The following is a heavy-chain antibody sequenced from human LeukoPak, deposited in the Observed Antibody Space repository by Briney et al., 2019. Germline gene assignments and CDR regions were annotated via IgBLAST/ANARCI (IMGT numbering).Heavy chain of an antibody. V-gene: IGHV4-31*03. J-gene: IGHJ4*02. CDR3: ARVEASSWTDY. D-gene: IGHD6-13*01. CDR2: IYYSGST. Sequence: SETLSLTCTVSGGSISSGGYYWSWIRQHPGKGLEWIGYIYYSGSTYYNPSLKSRVTISVYTSKNQFSLKLSSVTAADTAVYYCARVEASSWTDYWGQGTLVTVSS. CDR1: GGSISSGGYY.